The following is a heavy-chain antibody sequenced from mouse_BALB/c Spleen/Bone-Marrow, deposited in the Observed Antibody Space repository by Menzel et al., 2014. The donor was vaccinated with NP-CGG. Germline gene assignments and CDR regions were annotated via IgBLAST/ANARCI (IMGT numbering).Heavy chain of an antibody. CDR2: IDTSDSFT. CDR1: GYTFTDYW. D-gene: IGHD2-3*01. V-gene: IGHV1-69*01. J-gene: IGHJ4*01. CDR3: VGRDGNDAMVY. Sequence: VQLQQSGVELAMPGASVKMSCQASGYTFTDYWMHWVKQRPGQGLEWIGTIDTSDSFTIYNQNFKGKATLTVDESSTTSYMQLSSLTSEDSAVYYCVGRDGNDAMVYWSQG.